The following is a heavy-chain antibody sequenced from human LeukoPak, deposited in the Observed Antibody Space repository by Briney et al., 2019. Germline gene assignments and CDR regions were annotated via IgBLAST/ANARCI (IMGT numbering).Heavy chain of an antibody. V-gene: IGHV3-13*04. CDR2: IGTAGDT. CDR1: GFTFRSYD. J-gene: IGHJ4*02. CDR3: ARGVLRGVYDF. D-gene: IGHD3-10*01. Sequence: GGSLRLSCVASGFTFRSYDMFWVRQPTGKGLEWVSGIGTAGDTNYADSVKGRFTISRENAKNSLYLQMNSLRGEDTAVYYCARGVLRGVYDFWGQGTLLTVSS.